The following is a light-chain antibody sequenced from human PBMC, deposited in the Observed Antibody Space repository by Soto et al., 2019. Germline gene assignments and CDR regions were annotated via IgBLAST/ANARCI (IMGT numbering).Light chain of an antibody. Sequence: EIVLTQSPATLSLSPGERATLSCRASQSVSSYLACYQQKPGQAPRLLIYDASNRATDIPARFSGSGSGTDFALTISSLEPEDFVVYYCQQRSKWPLTFGGGTKVEIK. CDR3: QQRSKWPLT. J-gene: IGKJ4*01. V-gene: IGKV3-11*01. CDR2: DAS. CDR1: QSVSSY.